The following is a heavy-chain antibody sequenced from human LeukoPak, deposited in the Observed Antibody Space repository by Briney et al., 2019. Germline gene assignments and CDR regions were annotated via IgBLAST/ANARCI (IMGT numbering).Heavy chain of an antibody. D-gene: IGHD6-6*01. Sequence: GGSLRLSCAASGFTFSSCAMHWVRQAPGKGLEWVAVISYDGSNKYYADSVKGRFTISRDNSKNTLYLQMNSLRAEDTAVYYCARDQYTYWGQGTLVTVSS. J-gene: IGHJ4*02. CDR1: GFTFSSCA. V-gene: IGHV3-30-3*01. CDR3: ARDQYTY. CDR2: ISYDGSNK.